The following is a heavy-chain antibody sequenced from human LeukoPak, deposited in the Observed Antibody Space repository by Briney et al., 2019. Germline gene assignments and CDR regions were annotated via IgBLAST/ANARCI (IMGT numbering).Heavy chain of an antibody. J-gene: IGHJ4*02. Sequence: GGSLRLSCAASGFTFSNYAMSWVRQAPGKGLEWVSAISGSGGSTYYADSVQGRFTISRDNSKNTLYLQMNSLRAEDTAVYYCAKDPYYYGSGRTYFDYWGQGTLVTVSS. CDR1: GFTFSNYA. V-gene: IGHV3-23*01. CDR2: ISGSGGST. D-gene: IGHD3-10*01. CDR3: AKDPYYYGSGRTYFDY.